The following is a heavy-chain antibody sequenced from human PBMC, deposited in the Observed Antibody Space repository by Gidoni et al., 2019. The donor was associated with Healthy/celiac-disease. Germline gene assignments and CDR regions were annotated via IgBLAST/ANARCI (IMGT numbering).Heavy chain of an antibody. D-gene: IGHD3-10*01. Sequence: EVQLLESGGGLVQPGGSLRLSCAASGITFSSYAMSWVRQAPGKGLEWVSAISGSGGSTYYSDSVKGRFTISRDNSKNTLYLQMNSLRAEDTAVYYCAKDGGLGSGSYYEFDYWGQGTLVTVSS. J-gene: IGHJ4*02. CDR1: GITFSSYA. CDR2: ISGSGGST. CDR3: AKDGGLGSGSYYEFDY. V-gene: IGHV3-23*01.